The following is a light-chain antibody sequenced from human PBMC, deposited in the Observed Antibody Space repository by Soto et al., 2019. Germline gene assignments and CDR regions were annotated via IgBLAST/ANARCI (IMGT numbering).Light chain of an antibody. CDR3: QQYNNWPPRT. J-gene: IGKJ1*01. Sequence: IVMTPSPATLSVSPADRATLSCRASQSVRSNLAWYQQKPGQALRLLVYGASTRATGIADRFSGSGSGTEFTLTISSLQSEDFAVYYCQQYNNWPPRTFGQGTKVDIK. CDR2: GAS. CDR1: QSVRSN. V-gene: IGKV3-15*01.